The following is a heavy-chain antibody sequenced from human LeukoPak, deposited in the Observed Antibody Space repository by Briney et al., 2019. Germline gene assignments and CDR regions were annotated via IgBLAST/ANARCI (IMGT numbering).Heavy chain of an antibody. CDR3: ARVHASSGYYLQH. J-gene: IGHJ1*01. CDR2: IYYSGST. D-gene: IGHD3-22*01. V-gene: IGHV4-59*01. Sequence: PSETLSLTCTVSGGSISSYYWSWIRQPPGKGLEWIGYIYYSGSTNYNPSLKSRVTISVDTSKIQFSLKLSSVTAADTAVYYCARVHASSGYYLQHWGQGTLVTVSS. CDR1: GGSISSYY.